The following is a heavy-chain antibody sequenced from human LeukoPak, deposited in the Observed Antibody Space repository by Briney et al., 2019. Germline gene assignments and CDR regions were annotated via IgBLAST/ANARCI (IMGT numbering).Heavy chain of an antibody. Sequence: GRSLRLSCAASGFTFDDYAMHWVRQAPGKGLEWVSGISWNSGSIGYADSVKGRFTISRDNAKNSLYLQMNSLRSEDTAVYYCASASGWYTPFDYWGQGTLVTVSS. CDR2: ISWNSGSI. J-gene: IGHJ4*02. CDR3: ASASGWYTPFDY. D-gene: IGHD6-19*01. V-gene: IGHV3-9*01. CDR1: GFTFDDYA.